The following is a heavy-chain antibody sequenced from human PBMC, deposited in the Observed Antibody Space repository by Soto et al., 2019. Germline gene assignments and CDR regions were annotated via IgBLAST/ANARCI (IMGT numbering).Heavy chain of an antibody. CDR3: ATIAVPPAFDI. J-gene: IGHJ3*02. D-gene: IGHD6-19*01. Sequence: SVKVSCKASGGTFSSYAISWVRQAPGQGLEWMGGIIPIFGTANYAQKFQGRVTITADKSTSTAYMELNSLRAEDTAVYYCATIAVPPAFDIWGQGTMVTVSS. V-gene: IGHV1-69*06. CDR1: GGTFSSYA. CDR2: IIPIFGTA.